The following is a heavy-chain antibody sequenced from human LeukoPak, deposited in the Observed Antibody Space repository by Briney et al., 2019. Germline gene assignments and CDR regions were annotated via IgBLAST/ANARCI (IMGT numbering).Heavy chain of an antibody. D-gene: IGHD2-15*01. V-gene: IGHV1-8*01. CDR2: MNPNSGNT. CDR3: ARVGCSGGSCYYYFDY. J-gene: IGHJ4*02. Sequence: ASVKVSCKASGYTFTSYDINWVRQATGQGLEWIGWMNPNSGNTGYAQKFQGRVTMTRNTSISTAYMELSSLRSEDTAVYYCARVGCSGGSCYYYFDYWGQGTLVTVSS. CDR1: GYTFTSYD.